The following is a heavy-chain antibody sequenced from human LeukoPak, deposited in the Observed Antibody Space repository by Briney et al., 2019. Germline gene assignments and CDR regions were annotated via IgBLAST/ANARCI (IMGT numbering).Heavy chain of an antibody. D-gene: IGHD3-10*01. V-gene: IGHV4-61*02. CDR2: IYTSGST. Sequence: SSETLSLTCTVSGGSISSGTYYWSWIRQPAGKGLEWIGRIYTSGSTNYNPSLKSRVTISVDTSKNHFSLKLSSVTAADTAVYYCARLRVRGVRGYYYYYYMDVWGKGTTVTISS. CDR3: ARLRVRGVRGYYYYYYMDV. CDR1: GGSISSGTYY. J-gene: IGHJ6*03.